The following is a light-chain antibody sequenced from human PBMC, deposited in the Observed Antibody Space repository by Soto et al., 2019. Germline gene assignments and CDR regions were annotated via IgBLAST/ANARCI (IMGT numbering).Light chain of an antibody. J-gene: IGKJ1*01. CDR3: QQHDLHPKT. V-gene: IGKV1-5*01. CDR1: ENIKNW. CDR2: DAS. Sequence: DVQMTQSPSTLAASVGDRVTITCRASENIKNWLAWYQQTPGKAPKVLISDASRLETGVPSRFSGSGYGTDFTLTITSLQTDDFGTYHCQQHDLHPKTFGQATK.